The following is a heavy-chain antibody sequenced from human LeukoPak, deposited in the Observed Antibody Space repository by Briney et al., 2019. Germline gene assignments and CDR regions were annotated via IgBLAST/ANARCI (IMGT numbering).Heavy chain of an antibody. CDR1: GFTFSSYE. Sequence: PGGSLRLSCAASGFTFSSYEMNWVRQAPGKGLEWVSYISSSGSTIYYADSVKGRFTISRDYAKNSLYLQMNSLRAEDTAVYYCAASIPFSNSYYYYYYMDVWGKGTTVTVSS. V-gene: IGHV3-48*03. CDR2: ISSSGSTI. D-gene: IGHD2/OR15-2a*01. CDR3: AASIPFSNSYYYYYYMDV. J-gene: IGHJ6*03.